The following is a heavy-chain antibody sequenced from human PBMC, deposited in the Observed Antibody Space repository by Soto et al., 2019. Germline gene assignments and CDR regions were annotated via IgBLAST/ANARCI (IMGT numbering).Heavy chain of an antibody. V-gene: IGHV1-69*01. J-gene: IGHJ4*02. CDR2: IVPMFGTA. Sequence: QVPLVQSGAEVKKPGSSVQVSCKASGGTFSSYAISWVRQAPGPGLEWMGGIVPMFGTANYAQKFQGRVSNTANEATSTADMVLSSRRAEDTAVYYCAGSILVVTAIRGAFEYGGQVTLVSLSS. CDR1: GGTFSSYA. D-gene: IGHD2-21*02. CDR3: AGSILVVTAIRGAFEY.